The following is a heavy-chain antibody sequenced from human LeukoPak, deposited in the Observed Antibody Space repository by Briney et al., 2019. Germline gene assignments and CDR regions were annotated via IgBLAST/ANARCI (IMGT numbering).Heavy chain of an antibody. CDR1: GFTFSSHW. J-gene: IGHJ4*02. CDR3: AKDGVPNYYGSGSYLDY. Sequence: GGSLRLSCAASGFTFSSHWMSWVRQAPGKGLEWVSAISGSGGSTYYADSVKGRFTISRDNSKNTLYLQMNSLRAEDTAVYYCAKDGVPNYYGSGSYLDYWGQGTLVTVSS. V-gene: IGHV3-23*01. D-gene: IGHD3-10*01. CDR2: ISGSGGST.